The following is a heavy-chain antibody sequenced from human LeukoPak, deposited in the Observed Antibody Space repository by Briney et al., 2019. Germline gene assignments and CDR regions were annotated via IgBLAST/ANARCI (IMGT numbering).Heavy chain of an antibody. Sequence: SETLSLTCTVSGGSISSSSYYWGWIRQPPGKGLEWIGSIYYSGSTYYNPSLKSRVTISVDTSKNQFSLKLSSVTAADTAVYYCARDLAGLLWSQGYFDYWGQGTLVTVSS. CDR1: GGSISSSSYY. V-gene: IGHV4-39*07. D-gene: IGHD3-10*01. CDR3: ARDLAGLLWSQGYFDY. CDR2: IYYSGST. J-gene: IGHJ4*02.